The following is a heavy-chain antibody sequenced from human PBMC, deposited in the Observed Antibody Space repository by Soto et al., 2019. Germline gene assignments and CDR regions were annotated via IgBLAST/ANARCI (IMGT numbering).Heavy chain of an antibody. CDR2: ISHDGNTQ. CDR1: GFTFNTYG. J-gene: IGHJ4*02. CDR3: AKDTYYYSPSGCYVFDH. Sequence: QVQLVESGGGVVQPGRSLRLSCAVSGFTFNTYGMHWVRQAPGKGLEWVARISHDGNTQNYADSVKGRFTISRDNAKNMLFLQMDGLRAKDTALFYCAKDTYYYSPSGCYVFDHWGQGTLVTVSS. V-gene: IGHV3-30*18. D-gene: IGHD3-10*01.